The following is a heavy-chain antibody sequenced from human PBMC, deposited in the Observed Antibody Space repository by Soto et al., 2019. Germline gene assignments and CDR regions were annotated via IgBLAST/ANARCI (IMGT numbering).Heavy chain of an antibody. CDR2: ISHSGTST. V-gene: IGHV3-23*01. CDR3: AKGSWVHHGSEGGNWLDP. Sequence: EVQLLESGGGLVQPGRSLRLSCAVSGVTFSNFAMNWVRQAPGKGLEWVSGISHSGTSTYYADSVKGRFTISRDNSKNTLYLQMNSLRAEDTAVYYCAKGSWVHHGSEGGNWLDPWGQGTLVTVSS. D-gene: IGHD3-10*01. J-gene: IGHJ5*02. CDR1: GVTFSNFA.